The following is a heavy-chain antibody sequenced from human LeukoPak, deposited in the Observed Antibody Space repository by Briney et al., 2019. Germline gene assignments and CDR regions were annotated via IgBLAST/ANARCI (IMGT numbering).Heavy chain of an antibody. CDR2: INPNSGGT. CDR3: ARLSGYYDSSGYHPNWFDP. CDR1: GYTFTGYY. Sequence: ASVKVSCKASGYTFTGYYMHWVRQAPGQGLEWMGWINPNSGGTNYAPKFQGRVNMTRDTSISTAYMELSRLRSDDTAVYYCARLSGYYDSSGYHPNWFDPWGQGTLVTVSS. J-gene: IGHJ5*02. D-gene: IGHD3-22*01. V-gene: IGHV1-2*02.